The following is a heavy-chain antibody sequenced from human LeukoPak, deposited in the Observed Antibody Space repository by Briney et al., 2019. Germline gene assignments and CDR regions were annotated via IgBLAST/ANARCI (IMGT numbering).Heavy chain of an antibody. CDR2: IKQDGSEK. J-gene: IGHJ4*02. D-gene: IGHD1-1*01. CDR3: ATTSGRDY. V-gene: IGHV3-7*01. CDR1: RFTFCSEW. Sequence: VRTPRPSPAVSRFTFCSEWMSWVRQAPSKGLEGVTNIKQDGSEKSSVESVKGRFTISRDNAKNSLYLHMNSLRAPVPAEYYFATTSGRDYWGQGTLGSVSS.